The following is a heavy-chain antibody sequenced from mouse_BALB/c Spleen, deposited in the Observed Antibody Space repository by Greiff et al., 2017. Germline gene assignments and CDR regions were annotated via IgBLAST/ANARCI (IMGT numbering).Heavy chain of an antibody. Sequence: EVQLVESGGGLVQPGGSLKLSCAASGFTFSSYGMSWVRQTPDKRLELVATINSNGGSTYYPDSVKGRFTISRDNAKNTLYLQMSSLKSEDTAMYYCAREKMGAMDYWGQGTSVTVSS. CDR3: AREKMGAMDY. D-gene: IGHD2-3*01. V-gene: IGHV5-6-3*01. J-gene: IGHJ4*01. CDR2: INSNGGST. CDR1: GFTFSSYG.